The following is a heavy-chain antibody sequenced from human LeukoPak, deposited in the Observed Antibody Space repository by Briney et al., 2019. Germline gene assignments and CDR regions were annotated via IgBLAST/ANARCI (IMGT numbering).Heavy chain of an antibody. D-gene: IGHD1-26*01. CDR1: GLTFSSYW. J-gene: IGHJ4*02. V-gene: IGHV3-7*01. CDR2: IKPDGSEK. CDR3: ARGGSHGY. Sequence: GGSLRLSFATCGLTFSSYWMSWVRQAPGKGLEWVANIKPDGSEKNYVDSVKGRFTISRDNAKNSLYLQMNSLRAEDTAVYYCARGGSHGYWGQGTLATVSS.